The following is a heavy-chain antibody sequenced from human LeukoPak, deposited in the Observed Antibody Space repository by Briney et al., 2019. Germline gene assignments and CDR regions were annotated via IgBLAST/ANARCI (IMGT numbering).Heavy chain of an antibody. J-gene: IGHJ4*02. V-gene: IGHV1-46*01. Sequence: ASVTISCKASGYTFTSYYIHWVRQAPGQGLEWMGIINPSGGSTSYAQKFQGRVTMTRDTSTSTVYMELSSLRSEDTAVYYCARDPQLGYFDYWGQGTLVTVSS. CDR2: INPSGGST. D-gene: IGHD1-1*01. CDR3: ARDPQLGYFDY. CDR1: GYTFTSYY.